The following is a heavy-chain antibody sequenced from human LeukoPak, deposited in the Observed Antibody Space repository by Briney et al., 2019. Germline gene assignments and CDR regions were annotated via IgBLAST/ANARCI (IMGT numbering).Heavy chain of an antibody. CDR1: GGTFSSYA. D-gene: IGHD3-9*01. CDR3: ASDLSGPPNNFDWLFPLDY. J-gene: IGHJ4*02. V-gene: IGHV1-69*04. CDR2: IIPIFGIA. Sequence: SVKVSCKASGGTFSSYAISWVRQAPGQGLEWMGRIIPIFGIANYAQKFQGRVTITADKSTSTAYMELSSLRSEDTAVYYCASDLSGPPNNFDWLFPLDYWGQGTLVTVFS.